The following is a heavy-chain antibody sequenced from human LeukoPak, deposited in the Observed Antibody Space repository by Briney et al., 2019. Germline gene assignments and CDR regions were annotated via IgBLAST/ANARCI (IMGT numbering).Heavy chain of an antibody. CDR2: IIPIFGTA. CDR1: GGTFSSYA. D-gene: IGHD3-22*01. V-gene: IGHV1-69*01. CDR3: ARGYLAYYYDSSGPTSPFDY. Sequence: SVKVSCKASGGTFSSYAISWVRQAPGQGLEWMGGIIPIFGTANYAQKFQGRVTITADETTSTAYMELSSLRSEDTAVYYCARGYLAYYYDSSGPTSPFDYWGQGTLVTVSS. J-gene: IGHJ4*02.